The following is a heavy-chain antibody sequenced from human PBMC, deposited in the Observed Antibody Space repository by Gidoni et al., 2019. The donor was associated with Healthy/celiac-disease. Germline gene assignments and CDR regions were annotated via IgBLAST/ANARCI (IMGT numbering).Heavy chain of an antibody. V-gene: IGHV4-30-2*01. Sequence: QLQLQESGSGLVKPSQTLSLTCAVSGSSISSGGYSWSWIRQPPGKGLEWIGYIYHSGSTYYNPSLKSRVTISVDRSKNQFSLKLSSVTAADTAVYYCARLYDYVWSFDYWGQGTLVTVSS. CDR2: IYHSGST. CDR3: ARLYDYVWSFDY. D-gene: IGHD3-16*01. CDR1: GSSISSGGYS. J-gene: IGHJ4*02.